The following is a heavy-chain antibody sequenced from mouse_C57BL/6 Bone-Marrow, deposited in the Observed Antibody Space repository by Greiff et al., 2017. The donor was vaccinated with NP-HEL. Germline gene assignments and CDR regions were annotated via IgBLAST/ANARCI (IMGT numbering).Heavy chain of an antibody. J-gene: IGHJ4*01. CDR1: GFTFSDYY. V-gene: IGHV5-12*01. CDR3: ARRAGYCAMDY. CDR2: ISNGGGST. Sequence: EVQRVESGGGLVQPGGSLKLSCAASGFTFSDYYMYWVRQTPEKRLEWVAYISNGGGSTYYPDTVKGRFTISRDNAKNTLYLQMSRLKSEDTAMYCCARRAGYCAMDYWGQGTSVTGSS. D-gene: IGHD3-1*01.